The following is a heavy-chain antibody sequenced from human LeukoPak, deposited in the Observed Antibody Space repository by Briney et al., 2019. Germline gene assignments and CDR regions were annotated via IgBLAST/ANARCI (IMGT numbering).Heavy chain of an antibody. D-gene: IGHD2-15*01. CDR1: GFTFGSYA. CDR3: AKTTTGYSSGRYPAWPIDY. CDR2: IFGSGGSA. Sequence: PGGSLRLSCAASGFTFGSYAMYWVRQAPGQGLEWVSGIFGSGGSAHYADSVKGRFTTSRDNSKNTVYLQMDSLRAEDTAIYYCAKTTTGYSSGRYPAWPIDYWGQGTLVTVSS. V-gene: IGHV3-23*01. J-gene: IGHJ4*02.